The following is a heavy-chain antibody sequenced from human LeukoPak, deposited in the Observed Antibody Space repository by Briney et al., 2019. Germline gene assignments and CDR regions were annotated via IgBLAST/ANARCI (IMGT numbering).Heavy chain of an antibody. Sequence: PSETLSLTCAVYGGSFSGYYWSWIRQPPGKGLEWIGEINHSGSTNYNPSLKSRVTMSVDTSKNQFSLKLSSVTAADTAVYYCARGRTYYDSSGYPTYYYYYMDVWGKGTTVTVSS. J-gene: IGHJ6*03. CDR3: ARGRTYYDSSGYPTYYYYYMDV. CDR1: GGSFSGYY. CDR2: INHSGST. V-gene: IGHV4-34*01. D-gene: IGHD3-22*01.